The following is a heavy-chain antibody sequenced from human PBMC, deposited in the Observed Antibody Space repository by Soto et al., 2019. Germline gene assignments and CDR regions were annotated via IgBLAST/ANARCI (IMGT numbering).Heavy chain of an antibody. CDR3: ARHGADFWSGYGYGSGSYFSFDP. CDR2: IYYSGST. V-gene: IGHV4-39*01. J-gene: IGHJ5*02. CDR1: GGSISSSSYY. Sequence: PSETLSLTCTVSGGSISSSSYYWGWIRQPPGKGLEWIGSIYYSGSTYYNPSLKSRVTISVDTSKNQFSLKLSSVTAADTAVYYCARHGADFWSGYGYGSGSYFSFDPWGQGTLVTVSS. D-gene: IGHD3-10*01.